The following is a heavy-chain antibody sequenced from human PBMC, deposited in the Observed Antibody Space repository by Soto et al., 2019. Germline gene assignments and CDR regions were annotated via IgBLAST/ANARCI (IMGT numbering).Heavy chain of an antibody. CDR1: GFTFRSFT. V-gene: IGHV3-21*01. J-gene: IGHJ5*02. CDR2: ISSNSAYI. D-gene: IGHD6-13*01. Sequence: GGSLRLSCAASGFTFRSFTMNWVRQAPGKGLEWVSTISSNSAYIYYTDALRGRFTISRDNAKNSLHLQMNSLRDEDTAVYYCTRDASRDSSARGWFDPWGPGTLVTVSS. CDR3: TRDASRDSSARGWFDP.